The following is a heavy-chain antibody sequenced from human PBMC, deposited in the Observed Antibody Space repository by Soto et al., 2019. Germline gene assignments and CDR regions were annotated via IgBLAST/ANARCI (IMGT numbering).Heavy chain of an antibody. V-gene: IGHV3-30*04. D-gene: IGHD2-2*01. CDR1: GFTFSAFA. CDR3: ARDGSILPAVFDY. J-gene: IGHJ4*01. Sequence: GVSLRLSCVASGFTFSAFAMHWVRQTPGKGLEWVATVSFDGRNDYYPDSVKGRFSISRDNVKNSLYLQMNSLRAEDTAVYYCARDGSILPAVFDYWGHGT. CDR2: VSFDGRND.